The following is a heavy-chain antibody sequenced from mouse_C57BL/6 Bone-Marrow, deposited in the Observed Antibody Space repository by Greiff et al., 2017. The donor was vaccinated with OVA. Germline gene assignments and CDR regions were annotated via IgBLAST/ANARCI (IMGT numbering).Heavy chain of an antibody. CDR3: ARSVPLFAY. D-gene: IGHD5-1*01. CDR2: IHPNSGST. CDR1: GYTFTSYW. J-gene: IGHJ3*01. Sequence: QVQLKESGAELVKPGASVKLSCKASGYTFTSYWMHWVKQRPGQGLEWIGMIHPNSGSTNYNEKFKSKATLTVDKSSSTAYMQLSSLTSEDSAVYYCARSVPLFAYWGQGTLVTVSA. V-gene: IGHV1-64*01.